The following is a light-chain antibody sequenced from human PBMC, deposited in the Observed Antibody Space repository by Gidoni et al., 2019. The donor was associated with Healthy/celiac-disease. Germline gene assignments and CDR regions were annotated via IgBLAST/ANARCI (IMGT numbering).Light chain of an antibody. CDR1: SSNIGSNT. Sequence: QSVLTQQPSASGTPGQRVTISCSGSSSNIGSNTVNWYQQLPGTAPKLLIYSNNQRPSGVPDRFSVSKSGTSASLAISGLQSEDEADYYCAAWDDSLNGPVFGGGTKLT. J-gene: IGLJ2*01. CDR3: AAWDDSLNGPV. CDR2: SNN. V-gene: IGLV1-44*01.